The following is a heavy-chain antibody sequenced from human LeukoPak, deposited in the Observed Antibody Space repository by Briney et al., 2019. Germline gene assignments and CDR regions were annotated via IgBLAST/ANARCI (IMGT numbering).Heavy chain of an antibody. Sequence: GGSLRLSCVASGFTFSTYWMSWVRQAPGKGLEWVANIKQDGSEKYYVDSVKGRFTISRDNAKNSLYLQMNSLRAEDTAEYYCARESVTSAFDIWGQGTMVTVSS. V-gene: IGHV3-7*01. CDR2: IKQDGSEK. CDR1: GFTFSTYW. D-gene: IGHD1/OR15-1a*01. CDR3: ARESVTSAFDI. J-gene: IGHJ3*02.